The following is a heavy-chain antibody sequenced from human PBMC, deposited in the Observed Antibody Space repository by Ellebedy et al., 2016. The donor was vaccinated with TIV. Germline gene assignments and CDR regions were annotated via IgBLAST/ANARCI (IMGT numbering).Heavy chain of an antibody. Sequence: GGSLRLXCSASGFTFSTYAMNWLRQAPGKGLEYVSAITSNGDNTDYADSVKGRFTISRDNSKNTLYLQMSSLRAEDTAVYYCVKPARDGYSFGSLYDYWGQGTLVTVSS. J-gene: IGHJ4*02. CDR3: VKPARDGYSFGSLYDY. CDR2: ITSNGDNT. CDR1: GFTFSTYA. D-gene: IGHD5-24*01. V-gene: IGHV3-64D*06.